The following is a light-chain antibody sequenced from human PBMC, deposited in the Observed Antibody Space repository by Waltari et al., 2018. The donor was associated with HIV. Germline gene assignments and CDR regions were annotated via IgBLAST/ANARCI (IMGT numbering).Light chain of an antibody. J-gene: IGLJ3*02. CDR3: LVHMGHGAWV. Sequence: QTVVTQEPSFSVSPGGTVTLTCGLNSGSVSTPSFPIWYPQTPGQAPRTFIYTTKSPSSWVPDGFAGSILGNKAALTITGAQADDESDYYCLVHMGHGAWVFGGETKLTVL. V-gene: IGLV8-61*01. CDR1: SGSVSTPSF. CDR2: TTK.